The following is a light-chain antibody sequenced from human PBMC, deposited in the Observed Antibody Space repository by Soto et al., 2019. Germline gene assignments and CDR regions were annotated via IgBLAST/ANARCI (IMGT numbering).Light chain of an antibody. CDR1: SSNVGGYNY. J-gene: IGLJ1*01. V-gene: IGLV2-11*01. CDR3: CSYAGSNTFYV. Sequence: QSALSQPRPVSGSPGQSVTISCTGTSSNVGGYNYVSWYQHHPGKAPKLVIYDVYNRPSGVPDRFSGSKSDNTASLTISGLQAEDEADYYCCSYAGSNTFYVFGTGTRSPS. CDR2: DVY.